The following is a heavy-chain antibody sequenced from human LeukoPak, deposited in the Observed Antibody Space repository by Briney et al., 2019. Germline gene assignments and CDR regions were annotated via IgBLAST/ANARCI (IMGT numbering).Heavy chain of an antibody. CDR3: ASTVVVAATRSFDP. V-gene: IGHV4-61*01. D-gene: IGHD2-15*01. CDR1: VGSVCSGSYY. J-gene: IGHJ5*02. Sequence: NPSATLSLTCTVSVGSVCSGSYYWSWLRQPPGKGLEWIGYIYYSGSTNYNPSLKSRVTISVDTSKNQFSLKLSSVTAADTAVYYCASTVVVAATRSFDPWGQGTLVTVSS. CDR2: IYYSGST.